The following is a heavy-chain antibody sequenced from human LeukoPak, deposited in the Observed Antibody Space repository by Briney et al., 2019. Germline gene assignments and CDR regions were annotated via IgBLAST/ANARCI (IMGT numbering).Heavy chain of an antibody. CDR1: GGSISSGIYY. D-gene: IGHD6-6*01. CDR2: IYYSGST. Sequence: SETLSLTCTVSGGSISSGIYYWGWIRQPSGKGLGWIGIIYYSGSTYYNPSLRSRVTMSVDTSKNQFSLKLSSVTAADTAVYYCAREVHTTEYSRTTDYWGQGTLVTVSS. V-gene: IGHV4-39*07. J-gene: IGHJ4*02. CDR3: AREVHTTEYSRTTDY.